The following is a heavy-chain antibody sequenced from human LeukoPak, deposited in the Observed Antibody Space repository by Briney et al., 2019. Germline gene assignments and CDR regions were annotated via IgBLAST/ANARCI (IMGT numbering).Heavy chain of an antibody. CDR3: ARVGGTNYYYYGMDV. CDR2: IYYSGST. Sequence: PSETLSLTCTVSGGSIRNYYWSGLRQPPGRGLEGMGYIYYSGSTNYNPSLKSRVTISADTSKNQFSLKLSSVTAADTAVYYCARVGGTNYYYYGMDVWGQGTTVTVSS. CDR1: GGSIRNYY. V-gene: IGHV4-59*01. J-gene: IGHJ6*02. D-gene: IGHD1-26*01.